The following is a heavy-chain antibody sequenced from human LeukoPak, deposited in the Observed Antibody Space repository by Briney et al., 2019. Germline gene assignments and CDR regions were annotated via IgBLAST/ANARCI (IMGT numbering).Heavy chain of an antibody. V-gene: IGHV4-34*01. CDR1: GGSFSGYY. D-gene: IGHD4-23*01. Sequence: PSETLSLTCAVYGGSFSGYYWSWIRQPPGKGLEWIGEINHSGSTNYNPSLKSRVTISVDTSKNQFSLKLSSVTAADTAVYYCARHPSGYGGPRGGFDYWGQGTLVTVSS. J-gene: IGHJ4*02. CDR3: ARHPSGYGGPRGGFDY. CDR2: INHSGST.